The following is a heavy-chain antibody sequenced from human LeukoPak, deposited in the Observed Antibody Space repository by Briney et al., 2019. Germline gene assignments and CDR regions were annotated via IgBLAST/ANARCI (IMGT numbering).Heavy chain of an antibody. CDR3: AKNQLVTVYFDY. V-gene: IGHV3-23*01. CDR2: SSGSGGST. J-gene: IGHJ4*02. CDR1: GFTFSSYA. D-gene: IGHD6-13*01. Sequence: PGGSLRLSCAASGFTFSSYAMSWVRQAPGKGLEWVSASSGSGGSTYYADSVKGRFTISRDNSKNTLYLQMNSLRAEDTAVYYCAKNQLVTVYFDYWGQGTLVTVSS.